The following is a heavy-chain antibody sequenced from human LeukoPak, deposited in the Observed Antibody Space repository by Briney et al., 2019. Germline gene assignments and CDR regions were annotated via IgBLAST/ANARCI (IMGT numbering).Heavy chain of an antibody. J-gene: IGHJ4*02. D-gene: IGHD6-13*01. CDR3: VKEGIAAGS. V-gene: IGHV1-2*02. CDR1: GYTFTGYS. CDR2: INTNSGGT. Sequence: ASVKVSCKASGYTFTGYSMHWVRQPPGQGLEWMGWINTNSGGTNYAPKFPGRVTRTRDTSISTAYMELSSLSSDDTAVYYCVKEGIAAGSWGQGTLVIVSS.